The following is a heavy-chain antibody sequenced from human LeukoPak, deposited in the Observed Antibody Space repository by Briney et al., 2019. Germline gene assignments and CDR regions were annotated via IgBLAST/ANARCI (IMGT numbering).Heavy chain of an antibody. CDR1: RFTFSSYA. CDR2: ISGSGDTT. Sequence: GGSLRLSCTASRFTFSSYAMSWVRQVPGKGLEWASAISGSGDTTKYADSVKGRFTISRDNSKNMLFLQMNSLRAEDTAVYYCAKAAIAVAVDLDYWGQGTLVTVSS. CDR3: AKAAIAVAVDLDY. V-gene: IGHV3-23*01. D-gene: IGHD6-19*01. J-gene: IGHJ4*02.